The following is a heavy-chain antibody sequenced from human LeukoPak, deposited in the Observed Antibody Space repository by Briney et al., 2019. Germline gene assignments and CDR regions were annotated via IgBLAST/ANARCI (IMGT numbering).Heavy chain of an antibody. V-gene: IGHV3-23*01. CDR3: AKADTFYFDSSGYCAY. CDR1: GFTFSSYA. CDR2: ASGSGAST. D-gene: IGHD3-22*01. J-gene: IGHJ4*02. Sequence: GGSLRLSCVASGFTFSSYAVSWVRQAPGKGLEWVSSASGSGASTYYADSVKGRFTISRDNSKNTLYLQMNSLRGDDTAVYYCAKADTFYFDSSGYCAYWGQGTLVTISS.